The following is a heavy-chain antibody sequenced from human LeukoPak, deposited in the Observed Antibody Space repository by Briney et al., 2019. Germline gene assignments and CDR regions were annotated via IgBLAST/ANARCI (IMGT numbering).Heavy chain of an antibody. V-gene: IGHV3-23*01. CDR1: GFTFSTYV. CDR2: VSESGVGT. D-gene: IGHD6-19*01. Sequence: PGGSLRLSCVASGFTFSTYVMGWVRQVPGKGLEWGSSVSESGVGTYYADSVKGRFTISRDNSKNTLYLQMNSLRAEDTAVYYCANLVLYSSGWFDYWGQGTLVTVSS. J-gene: IGHJ4*02. CDR3: ANLVLYSSGWFDY.